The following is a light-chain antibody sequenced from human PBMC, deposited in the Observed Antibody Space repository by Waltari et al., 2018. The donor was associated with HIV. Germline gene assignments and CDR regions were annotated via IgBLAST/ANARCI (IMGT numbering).Light chain of an antibody. CDR2: DNN. CDR1: STTDANNY. J-gene: IGLJ3*02. V-gene: IGLV1-51*01. Sequence: QSALSLHPFASAAPGPTVPLSFPGSSTTDANNYLSWYQHVPGTAPKLLIYDNNKRPAGIPDRFSGSKSGTSATLGITGLQTGDEADYYCGTWDSSLSAPWVFGGGTKLTVL. CDR3: GTWDSSLSAPWV.